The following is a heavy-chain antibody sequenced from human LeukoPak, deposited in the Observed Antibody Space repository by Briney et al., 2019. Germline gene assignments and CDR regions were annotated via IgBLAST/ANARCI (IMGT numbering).Heavy chain of an antibody. D-gene: IGHD3-22*01. V-gene: IGHV4-59*01. CDR1: GGSISSYY. Sequence: SGTLSLTCTVSGGSISSYYWSWIRQPPGKGLEWIGYIYYSGSTNYKPSLKSRVTISVDTSKNQFSVKLSSVTAADTAVYYCARVRSSGYPPLPAFDYWGEGTLVSVST. CDR2: IYYSGST. J-gene: IGHJ4*02. CDR3: ARVRSSGYPPLPAFDY.